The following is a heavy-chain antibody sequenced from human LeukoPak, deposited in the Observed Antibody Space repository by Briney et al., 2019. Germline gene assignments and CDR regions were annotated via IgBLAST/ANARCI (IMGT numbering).Heavy chain of an antibody. D-gene: IGHD3-22*01. CDR1: GGSISSSSYY. V-gene: IGHV4-39*01. CDR2: IYYSGST. Sequence: SETLSLTCTVSGGSISSSSYYWGWIRQPPGKGLEWIGSIYYSGSTYYNPSLKSRVTISVDTSKNQFSLKLSSVTAAGTAVYYCARLYYDSSGYYRGDYHYYGMDVWGQGTTVTVSS. J-gene: IGHJ6*02. CDR3: ARLYYDSSGYYRGDYHYYGMDV.